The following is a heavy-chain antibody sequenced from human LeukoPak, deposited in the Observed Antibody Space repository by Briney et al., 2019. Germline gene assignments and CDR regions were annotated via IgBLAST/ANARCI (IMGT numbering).Heavy chain of an antibody. CDR3: ARVLASYDSRGYGY. CDR1: GYTFTGYY. V-gene: IGHV1-2*02. D-gene: IGHD3-22*01. Sequence: ASVKVTCKASGYTFTGYYMHWVRQAPGQGLEWRGWINPNSGDTNYAQKFQGRVTMTRDTSISTAYMELSRLRSDDTAVYYCARVLASYDSRGYGYWGQGTPVTVSS. CDR2: INPNSGDT. J-gene: IGHJ4*02.